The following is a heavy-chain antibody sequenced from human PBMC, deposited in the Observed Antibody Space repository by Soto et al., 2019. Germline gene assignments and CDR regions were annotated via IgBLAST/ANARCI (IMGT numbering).Heavy chain of an antibody. Sequence: QVQLVQSGAEEKKPGASMKVSCTTSGYTFSSYAIHWVRQAPGQGLEWMGWINPGNANTKNSQKFQGRVTITSDTSASTAYMELSSLTSEDTAVYYCARVDGAYWGQGTLVTVSS. CDR2: INPGNANT. D-gene: IGHD2-2*03. J-gene: IGHJ4*02. CDR3: ARVDGAY. V-gene: IGHV1-3*05. CDR1: GYTFSSYA.